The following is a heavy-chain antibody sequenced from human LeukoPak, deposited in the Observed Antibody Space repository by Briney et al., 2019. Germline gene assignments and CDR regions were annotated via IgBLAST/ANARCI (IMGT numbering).Heavy chain of an antibody. CDR2: INHSGST. D-gene: IGHD2-21*02. CDR3: ARGRGRAVTGRWYFDY. V-gene: IGHV4-61*01. CDR1: GGSFSSGSYY. Sequence: SETLSLTCTVSGGSFSSGSYYWSWIRQPPGKGLEWIGEINHSGSTNYNPSLKSRVTISVDTSKNQFSLKLSSVTAADTAVYYCARGRGRAVTGRWYFDYWGQGTLVTVSS. J-gene: IGHJ4*02.